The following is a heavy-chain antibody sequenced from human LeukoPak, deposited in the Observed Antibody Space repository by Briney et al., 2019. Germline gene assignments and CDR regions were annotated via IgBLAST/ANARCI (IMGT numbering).Heavy chain of an antibody. CDR1: GFTFRSHA. J-gene: IGHJ3*02. D-gene: IGHD4-17*01. Sequence: GSLRLSCVGSGFTFRSHAMSWVRQAPEKGLEFVSGIYENGGTTYYADSVKGRFSISRDNSKNTLYLQMDSLRGEDTAVYYCATYGDLDAFDIWGQGTMVTVSS. CDR2: IYENGGTT. CDR3: ATYGDLDAFDI. V-gene: IGHV3-23*01.